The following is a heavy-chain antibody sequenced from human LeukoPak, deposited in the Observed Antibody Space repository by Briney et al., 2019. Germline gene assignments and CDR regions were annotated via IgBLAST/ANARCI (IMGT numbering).Heavy chain of an antibody. CDR3: ARETYYDFWSGYDFDY. D-gene: IGHD3-3*01. J-gene: IGHJ4*02. CDR1: GYTFTSYA. Sequence: APVKVSCKASGYTFTSYAMHWVRQAPGQRLEWMGWINAGNGNTKYSQKFQGRVTITRDTSASTAYMELSSLRSEDTAVYYCARETYYDFWSGYDFDYWGQGTLVTVSS. V-gene: IGHV1-3*01. CDR2: INAGNGNT.